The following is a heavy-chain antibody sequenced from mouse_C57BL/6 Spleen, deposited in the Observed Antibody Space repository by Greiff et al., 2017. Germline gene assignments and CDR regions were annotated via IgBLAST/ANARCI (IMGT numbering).Heavy chain of an antibody. J-gene: IGHJ3*01. CDR2: FYPGDGDT. Sequence: QVQLQQSGPELVKPGASVKISCKASGYAFSSSWMNWVKQRPGKGLEWIGRFYPGDGDTNYNGKFKGKATLTADKSSSTAYMQLSSLTSEDSAVYYCARKTVVAPFAYWGQGTLVTVSA. D-gene: IGHD1-1*01. CDR3: ARKTVVAPFAY. CDR1: GYAFSSSW. V-gene: IGHV1-82*01.